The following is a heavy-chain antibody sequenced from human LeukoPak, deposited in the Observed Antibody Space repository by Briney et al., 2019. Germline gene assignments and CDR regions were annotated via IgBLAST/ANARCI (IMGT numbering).Heavy chain of an antibody. J-gene: IGHJ4*02. V-gene: IGHV4-59*12. CDR1: GGSISSYY. Sequence: ASETLSLTCTVSGGSISSYYWSWIRQPPGKGLEWIGYIYYSGSTNYNPSLKSRVTISVDTSKNQFSLKLSSVTAADTAVYYCARGLVCSGGSCYEDYWGQGTLVTVSS. D-gene: IGHD2-15*01. CDR2: IYYSGST. CDR3: ARGLVCSGGSCYEDY.